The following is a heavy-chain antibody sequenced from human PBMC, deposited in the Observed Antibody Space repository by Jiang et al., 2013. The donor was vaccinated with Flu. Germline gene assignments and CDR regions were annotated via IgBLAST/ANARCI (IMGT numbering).Heavy chain of an antibody. D-gene: IGHD3-22*01. Sequence: SGGGVVQPGRSLRLSCAASGFTFSSYAMHWVRQAPGKGLEWVAVISYDGSNKYYADSVKGRFTISRDNSKNTLYLQMNSLRAEDTAVYYCASPVLDDSSGYYPPYYYYGMDVWGQGTTVTVSS. J-gene: IGHJ6*02. V-gene: IGHV3-30-3*01. CDR3: ASPVLDDSSGYYPPYYYYGMDV. CDR2: ISYDGSNK. CDR1: GFTFSSYA.